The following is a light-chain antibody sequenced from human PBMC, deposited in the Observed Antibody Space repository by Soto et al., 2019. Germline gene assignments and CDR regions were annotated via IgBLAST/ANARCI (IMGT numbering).Light chain of an antibody. J-gene: IGKJ1*01. CDR2: DAS. CDR3: QQYDIYRT. V-gene: IGKV1-5*01. Sequence: DIQMTQCPSTLSASVGDRVTITCRASQSISSWLAWYQQKPGKAPRLLIYDASNLKSGVPSRFSASGSGTEFTLTIANLQPDDFATYYCQQYDIYRTFGPGTKVVIK. CDR1: QSISSW.